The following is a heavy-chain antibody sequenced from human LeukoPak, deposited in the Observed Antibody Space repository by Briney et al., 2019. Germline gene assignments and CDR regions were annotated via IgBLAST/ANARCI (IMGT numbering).Heavy chain of an antibody. J-gene: IGHJ5*02. Sequence: PSETLSLTCTVSGGSISSSSYYWGWIRQPPGKGLEWIGSIYYSGSTYYNPSLKSRVTISVDTSKNQFSLKLSSVTAADTAVYYCAIEYYDFWSGYYMGNWFDPWGQGTLVTVSS. CDR2: IYYSGST. CDR3: AIEYYDFWSGYYMGNWFDP. CDR1: GGSISSSSYY. D-gene: IGHD3-3*01. V-gene: IGHV4-39*07.